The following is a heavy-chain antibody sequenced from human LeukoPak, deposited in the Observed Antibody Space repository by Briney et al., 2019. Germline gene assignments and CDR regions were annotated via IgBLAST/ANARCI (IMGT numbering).Heavy chain of an antibody. J-gene: IGHJ4*02. V-gene: IGHV1-69*05. D-gene: IGHD6-19*01. CDR2: IIPIFGTA. Sequence: GASVKVSCKASGGTFSSYAISWVRQAPGQGLEWMGGIIPIFGTANYAQKFQGRVTITTDESTSTAYMELSSLRSEDTAVYYCARDISLGYSSGWYWGSFDYWGQGTLATVSS. CDR1: GGTFSSYA. CDR3: ARDISLGYSSGWYWGSFDY.